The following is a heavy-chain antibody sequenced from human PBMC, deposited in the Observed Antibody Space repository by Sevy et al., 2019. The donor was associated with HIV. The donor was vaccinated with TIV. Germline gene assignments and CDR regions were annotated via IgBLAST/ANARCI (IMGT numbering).Heavy chain of an antibody. Sequence: GGSLRLSCAASGFTFSSYAMSWVRQAPGKGLEWVSAIGGSGGSTYYTDSVKGRFTISRDNSKNTLYLQMSSLRAEDTSVYYCAKGLYYYDNGAIGDYWGQGTLVTVSS. CDR3: AKGLYYYDNGAIGDY. CDR2: IGGSGGST. D-gene: IGHD3-22*01. CDR1: GFTFSSYA. V-gene: IGHV3-23*01. J-gene: IGHJ4*02.